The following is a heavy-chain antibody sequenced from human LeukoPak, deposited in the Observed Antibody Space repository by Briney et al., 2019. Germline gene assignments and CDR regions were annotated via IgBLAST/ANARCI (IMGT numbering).Heavy chain of an antibody. CDR1: GGSISSYY. D-gene: IGHD4-23*01. J-gene: IGHJ5*02. Sequence: PSETPSLTCTVSGGSISSYYWSWIRQPPGKGLEWIGYIYYSGSTNYNPSLKSRVTISVDTSKNQFSLKLSSVTAADTAVYYCARDPHTVVTPAGNNWFDPWGQGTLVTVSS. CDR2: IYYSGST. V-gene: IGHV4-59*01. CDR3: ARDPHTVVTPAGNNWFDP.